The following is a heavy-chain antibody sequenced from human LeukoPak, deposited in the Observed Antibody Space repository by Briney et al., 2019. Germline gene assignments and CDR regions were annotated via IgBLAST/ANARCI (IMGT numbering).Heavy chain of an antibody. D-gene: IGHD6-13*01. V-gene: IGHV4-31*03. CDR1: GGSVSRGGYY. Sequence: SETLSLTCTVSGGSVSRGGYYWNWIRQHPAKGLEWIGYISYSGNTHYNPFLKSRVTISKDTSKNQFSLKLSSVTAADTAVYYCARGIPGYSSSHWLGLDAFDIWGQGTMVTVSS. J-gene: IGHJ3*02. CDR2: ISYSGNT. CDR3: ARGIPGYSSSHWLGLDAFDI.